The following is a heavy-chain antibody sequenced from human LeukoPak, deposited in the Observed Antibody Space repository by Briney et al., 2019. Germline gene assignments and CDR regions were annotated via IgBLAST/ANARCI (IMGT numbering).Heavy chain of an antibody. J-gene: IGHJ5*02. Sequence: SVKVSCKASGGAFSSYAISWVRQAPGQGLEWMGGIIPIFGTANYAQKFQGRVTITADESTSTAYMELSSLRSEDTAVYYCARGDGELGWFDPWGQGTLVTVSS. CDR3: ARGDGELGWFDP. V-gene: IGHV1-69*01. D-gene: IGHD3-10*01. CDR2: IIPIFGTA. CDR1: GGAFSSYA.